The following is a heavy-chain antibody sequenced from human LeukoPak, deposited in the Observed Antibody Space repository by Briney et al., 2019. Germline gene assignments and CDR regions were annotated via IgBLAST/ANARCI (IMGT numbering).Heavy chain of an antibody. CDR1: GYSISSAYY. J-gene: IGHJ3*02. CDR2: IYHSGST. V-gene: IGHV4-38-2*02. D-gene: IGHD2-15*01. CDR3: ARAGCSGGSCYRSRGAFDI. Sequence: SETLSLTCTVSGYSISSAYYWGWIRQPPGKGLEWIGNIYHSGSTYYNPSLKSRVTISVDTSKNQFSLKLSSVTAADTAVYYCARAGCSGGSCYRSRGAFDIWGQGTMVTVSS.